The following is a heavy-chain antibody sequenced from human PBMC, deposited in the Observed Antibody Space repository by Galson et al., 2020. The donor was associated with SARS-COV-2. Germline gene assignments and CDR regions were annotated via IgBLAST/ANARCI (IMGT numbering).Heavy chain of an antibody. Sequence: GGSLRLSCAASGFTISSYWMSWVRQAPGKGLEWVANIKQDGSEKYYVDSVKGRFTISRDNAKNSLYLQMNSLRAEDTAVYYCARVEDYYASSGGDYWGQGTLVTVSS. D-gene: IGHD3-22*01. CDR1: GFTISSYW. V-gene: IGHV3-7*04. CDR3: ARVEDYYASSGGDY. CDR2: IKQDGSEK. J-gene: IGHJ4*02.